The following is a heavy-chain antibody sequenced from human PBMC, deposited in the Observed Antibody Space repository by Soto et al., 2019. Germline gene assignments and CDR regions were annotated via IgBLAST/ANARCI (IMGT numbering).Heavy chain of an antibody. V-gene: IGHV3-11*04. CDR3: AKEGGLSGSYYISSSYYFDY. CDR2: ISSSGSTI. Sequence: GSLRLSCAASGFTFSDYYMSWIRQAPGKGLEWVSYISSSGSTIYYADSVKGRFTISRDNAKNSLYLQMNSLRAEDTSVYYCAKEGGLSGSYYISSSYYFDYWGQGTLVTVSS. J-gene: IGHJ4*02. D-gene: IGHD1-26*01. CDR1: GFTFSDYY.